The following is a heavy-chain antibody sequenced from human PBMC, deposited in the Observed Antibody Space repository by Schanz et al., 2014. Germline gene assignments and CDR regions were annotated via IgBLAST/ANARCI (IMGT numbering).Heavy chain of an antibody. CDR2: INPSGGST. D-gene: IGHD3-22*01. Sequence: QVHLVQSGAEVKKPGSSVKVSCKASGGTFSSDTFSWVRQAPGQGLEWMGMINPSGGSTTYAQKFQGRVTMTRDTSTSTVYMELSSLRSEDTAVYYCARDDRAYYYGMDVWGQGTTVTVSS. CDR1: GGTFSSDT. CDR3: ARDDRAYYYGMDV. V-gene: IGHV1-46*03. J-gene: IGHJ6*02.